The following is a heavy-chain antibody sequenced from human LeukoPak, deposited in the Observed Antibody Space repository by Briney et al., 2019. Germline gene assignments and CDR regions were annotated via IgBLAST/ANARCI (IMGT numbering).Heavy chain of an antibody. CDR3: ARGPTEVVVLGYYYMDV. J-gene: IGHJ6*03. Sequence: ASVKVSCKASGYTFTSYDINWVRQATGQGLEWMGWMNPNSGNTGFAQKSQGRVTMTRNTSISTAYMELSSLRSEDTAVYYCARGPTEVVVLGYYYMDVWGKGTTVTVAS. CDR1: GYTFTSYD. CDR2: MNPNSGNT. V-gene: IGHV1-8*01. D-gene: IGHD2-2*01.